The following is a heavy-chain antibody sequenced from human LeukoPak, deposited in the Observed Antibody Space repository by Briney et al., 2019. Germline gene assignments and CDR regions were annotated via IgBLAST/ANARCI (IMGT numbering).Heavy chain of an antibody. J-gene: IGHJ4*02. V-gene: IGHV4-4*02. CDR2: VHLNAAT. D-gene: IGHD1-26*01. CDR3: TRESGAFSPFGF. Sequence: SETLSLACGVSGXSIITTNWWSWVRQPPGKGLEWIGEVHLNAATNYNPSLESRVSMSIDKSTNQLSLKLSSVTAAATATYYCTRESGAFSPFGFWGQGTLVTVSS. CDR1: GXSIITTNW.